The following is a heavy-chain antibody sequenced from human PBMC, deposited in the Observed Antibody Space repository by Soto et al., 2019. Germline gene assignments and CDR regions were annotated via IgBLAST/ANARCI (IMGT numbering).Heavy chain of an antibody. CDR2: ISAYNGNT. CDR3: ARDLAAAGPFDC. CDR1: GYTFTNYA. Sequence: QVQLVQSGAEVKKPGASVKVSCKASGYTFTNYAFSWVRQAPVQGLEWMGWISAYNGNTNYPQKLQGRVTMTTDTSTSTAYMELRSLRSDDTAVYYCARDLAAAGPFDCWGQGTLVTVSS. D-gene: IGHD6-13*01. V-gene: IGHV1-18*01. J-gene: IGHJ4*02.